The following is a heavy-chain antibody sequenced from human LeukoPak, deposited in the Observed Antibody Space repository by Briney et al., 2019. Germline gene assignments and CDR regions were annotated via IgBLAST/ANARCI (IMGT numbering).Heavy chain of an antibody. V-gene: IGHV3-30*18. CDR2: ISYDGSNK. D-gene: IGHD6-13*01. J-gene: IGHJ4*02. Sequence: PGGSLRLSCAASGFTFSSYGMHRVRQAPGKGLEWVAVISYDGSNKYYADSVKGRFTISRDNSKNTLYLQMNSLRAEDTAVYYCAKFGQQLVPDYWGQGTLVTVSS. CDR1: GFTFSSYG. CDR3: AKFGQQLVPDY.